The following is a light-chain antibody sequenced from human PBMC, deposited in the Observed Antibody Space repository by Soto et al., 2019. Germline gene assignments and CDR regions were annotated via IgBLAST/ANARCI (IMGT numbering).Light chain of an antibody. CDR1: QSISTY. J-gene: IGKJ1*01. CDR3: QQFSSTPSWT. V-gene: IGKV1-39*01. CDR2: GTS. Sequence: DIQMTQSPSSLSASVGDRVTITCRASQSISTYLNWLQQKPGKAPEVLIYGTSSLQSGVPVRFSGSGSGTEFTLSISRMEPEDFAVYYCQQFSSTPSWTFGQGTKVDIK.